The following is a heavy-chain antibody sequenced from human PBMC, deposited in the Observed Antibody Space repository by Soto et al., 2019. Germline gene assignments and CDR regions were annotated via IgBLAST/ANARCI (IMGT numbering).Heavy chain of an antibody. D-gene: IGHD6-13*01. CDR3: ARSSSWKYNWFDP. J-gene: IGHJ5*02. V-gene: IGHV3-48*02. Sequence: EVQLVESGGGLVQPGGSLRLSCAASGFTFSSYSMNWVRQAPGKGLEWVSYISSSSSTIYYADSVKGRFTISRDNAKNSLDLQMNSLRDEDTAVYYCARSSSWKYNWFDPWGQGTLVTVSS. CDR2: ISSSSSTI. CDR1: GFTFSSYS.